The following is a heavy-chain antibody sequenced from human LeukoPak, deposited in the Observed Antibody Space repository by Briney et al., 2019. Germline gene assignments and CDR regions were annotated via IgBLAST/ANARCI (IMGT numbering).Heavy chain of an antibody. Sequence: GGFLRLSCAASGFTFSGYGMHWVRQAPGRGLEWVAVISYDGSNEYYADSVKGRFTISRDNSKNTLYLQMNSLRTEDTAVYYCASDDCSSTTCYAGDNYYGMDVWGQGTTVTVFS. D-gene: IGHD2-2*01. CDR1: GFTFSGYG. J-gene: IGHJ6*02. CDR2: ISYDGSNE. CDR3: ASDDCSSTTCYAGDNYYGMDV. V-gene: IGHV3-30*03.